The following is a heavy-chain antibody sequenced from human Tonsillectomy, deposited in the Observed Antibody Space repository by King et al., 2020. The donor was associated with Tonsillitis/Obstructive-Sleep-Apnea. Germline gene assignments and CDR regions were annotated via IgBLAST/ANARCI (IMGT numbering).Heavy chain of an antibody. CDR1: GFSVGSNY. J-gene: IGHJ4*02. CDR3: TRGALPI. Sequence: DVQLVESGGDLVQPGGSLRLSCTASGFSVGSNYMTWVRQAPGKGLEWLSVLFGHGNTFYADSVRGRFTISRDIPKNTLYLQMKSLKSEDTAVYYCTRGALPIGGQGTLVTVSS. CDR2: LFGHGNT. V-gene: IGHV3-53*04.